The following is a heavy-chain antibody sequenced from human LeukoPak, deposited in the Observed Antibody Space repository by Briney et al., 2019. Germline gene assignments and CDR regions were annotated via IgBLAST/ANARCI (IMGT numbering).Heavy chain of an antibody. V-gene: IGHV4-4*07. D-gene: IGHD4-11*01. CDR3: ARSPRDSNWLDY. Sequence: SETLSLTCTESGGSINNYYWSWMPQSAGKGLQWIGRIYSGGSTNYNPSLKSGVTMSVDTPKNEFSLKLSAVTAADTAIYYCARSPRDSNWLDYWGQGTLVTVSS. CDR2: IYSGGST. CDR1: GGSINNYY. J-gene: IGHJ4*02.